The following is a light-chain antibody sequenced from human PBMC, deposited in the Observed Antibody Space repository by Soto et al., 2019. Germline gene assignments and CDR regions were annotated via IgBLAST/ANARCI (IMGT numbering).Light chain of an antibody. CDR2: DVS. CDR1: SSDIGGYNY. CDR3: SSYTTTNNPVV. V-gene: IGLV2-14*03. Sequence: QSALIQPASVSGSPGQSITISCTGSSSDIGGYNYVSWYQQHPGKAPKLMIYDVSNRPSGVSNRFSGSKSGNTASLTISGLQAEDEADYYCSSYTTTNNPVVFGGGTKLTVL. J-gene: IGLJ2*01.